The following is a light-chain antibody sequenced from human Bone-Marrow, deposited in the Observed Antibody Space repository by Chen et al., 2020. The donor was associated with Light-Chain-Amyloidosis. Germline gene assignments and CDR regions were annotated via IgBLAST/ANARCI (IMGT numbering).Light chain of an antibody. CDR3: SSYTITNTLV. J-gene: IGLJ1*01. V-gene: IGLV2-14*01. CDR2: EVT. Sequence: QSALTQPASVSGSPGQSITISCTVTSSDVGGDNHVSWYQQHPDKAPKLMIYEVTNRPSWVPARFSGSKSDNTSSLTISGLQTEDEAYYFCSSYTITNTLVFGSGTRVTVL. CDR1: SSDVGGDNH.